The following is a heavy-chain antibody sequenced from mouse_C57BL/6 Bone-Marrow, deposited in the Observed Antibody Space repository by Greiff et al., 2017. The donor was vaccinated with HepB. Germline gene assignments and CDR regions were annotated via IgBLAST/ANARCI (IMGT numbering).Heavy chain of an antibody. CDR1: GFNIKDDY. CDR2: IDPENGDT. CDR3: AREGRGSFYAMDY. Sequence: VQLQQSGAELVRPGASVKLSCTASGFNIKDDYMHWVKQRPEQGLEWIGWIDPENGDTEYASKFKSKATLTVDKSSSTAYMQLSSLTSEDSAVYYCAREGRGSFYAMDYWGQGTSVTVSS. J-gene: IGHJ4*01. D-gene: IGHD3-3*01. V-gene: IGHV14-4*01.